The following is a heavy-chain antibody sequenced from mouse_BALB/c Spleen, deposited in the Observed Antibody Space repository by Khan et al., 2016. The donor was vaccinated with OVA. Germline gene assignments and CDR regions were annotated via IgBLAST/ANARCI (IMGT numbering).Heavy chain of an antibody. V-gene: IGHV9-3-1*01. CDR1: GYTFTNYG. D-gene: IGHD1-1*02. CDR2: INTYTGEP. J-gene: IGHJ1*01. CDR3: ARGGNYWYVDG. Sequence: QIQLVQSGPELKKPGETVKISCKASGYTFTNYGMNWVKQAPGKGLKWMGWINTYTGEPTYGDDLKGRFAFSLDTSASTAYLQINNLKNEETATYFWARGGNYWYVDGGGAGTTVTVSS.